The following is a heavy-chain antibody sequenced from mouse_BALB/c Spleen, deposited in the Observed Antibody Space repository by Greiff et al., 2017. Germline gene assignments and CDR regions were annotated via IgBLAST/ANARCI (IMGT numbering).Heavy chain of an antibody. CDR2: ISSGGSYT. Sequence: EVKLEESGGGLVKPGGSLKLSCAASGFTFSSYAMSWVRQSPENRLEWVAEISSGGSYTYYPDTVTGRFTISRDNAKNTLYLEMSSLRSEDTAMYYCARRGYGGAMDYWGQGTSVTVSS. D-gene: IGHD2-14*01. CDR3: ARRGYGGAMDY. CDR1: GFTFSSYA. J-gene: IGHJ4*01. V-gene: IGHV5-9-4*01.